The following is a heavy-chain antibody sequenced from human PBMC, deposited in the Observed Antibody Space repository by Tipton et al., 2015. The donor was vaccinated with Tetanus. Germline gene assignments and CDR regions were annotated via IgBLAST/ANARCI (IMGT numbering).Heavy chain of an antibody. Sequence: QSGAEVKKPGASVKVSCKASGYTFTSYGISWVRQAPGQGLEWMGWISAYNGNTNYAQKLQGRVTMTTDTSTSTAYMELRSLRSDDTAVYYCARDTAVDVAPHSSTDAFDIWGQGTMVTVSS. D-gene: IGHD6-19*01. CDR1: GYTFTSYG. V-gene: IGHV1-18*01. CDR2: ISAYNGNT. J-gene: IGHJ3*02. CDR3: ARDTAVDVAPHSSTDAFDI.